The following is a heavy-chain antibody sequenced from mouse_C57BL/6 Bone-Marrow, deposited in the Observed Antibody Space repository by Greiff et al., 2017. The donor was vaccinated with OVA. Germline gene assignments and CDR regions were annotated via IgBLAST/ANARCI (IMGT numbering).Heavy chain of an antibody. V-gene: IGHV1-81*01. Sequence: VHLVESGAELARPGASVKLSCKASGYTFTSYGISWVKQRTGQGLEWIGEIYHRSGITSYNENFKGKATLTADKSSSTAYMEIRILTSEDSAVYFCARTVTSQATFAYWGQGTLFTVSA. CDR3: ARTVTSQATFAY. CDR1: GYTFTSYG. J-gene: IGHJ3*01. D-gene: IGHD3-2*02. CDR2: IYHRSGIT.